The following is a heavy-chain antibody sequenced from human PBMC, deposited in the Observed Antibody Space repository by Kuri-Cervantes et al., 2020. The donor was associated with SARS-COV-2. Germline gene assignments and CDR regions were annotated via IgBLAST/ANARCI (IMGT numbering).Heavy chain of an antibody. V-gene: IGHV3-7*01. CDR1: GFTFSSHW. J-gene: IGHJ4*02. CDR3: ARAPTVTLDY. Sequence: GGSLRLSCAASGFTFSSHWMSWVRQAPGKGLEWVANIKQDGSEKYYVDSVKGRFTISRDNAKNSLYLQMNSLRAEDTAVYYCARAPTVTLDYWGQGTLVTVSS. D-gene: IGHD4-17*01. CDR2: IKQDGSEK.